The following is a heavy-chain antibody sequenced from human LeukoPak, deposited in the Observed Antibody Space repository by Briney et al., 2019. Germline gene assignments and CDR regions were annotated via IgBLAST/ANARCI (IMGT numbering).Heavy chain of an antibody. CDR1: GFTFSSYA. D-gene: IGHD3-22*01. J-gene: IGHJ4*02. Sequence: GGSLRLSCAASGFTFSSYAMSWDRQAPGKGLEWVSAISGSGGSTYYADSVKGRFTISRDNSKNTLYLQMNSLRAEDTAVYYCAKASTPYYYDSSGYYYYWGQGTLVTVSS. CDR3: AKASTPYYYDSSGYYYY. V-gene: IGHV3-23*01. CDR2: ISGSGGST.